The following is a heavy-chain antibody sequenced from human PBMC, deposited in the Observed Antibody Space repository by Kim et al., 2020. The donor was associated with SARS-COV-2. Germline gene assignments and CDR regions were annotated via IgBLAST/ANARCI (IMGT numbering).Heavy chain of an antibody. CDR1: GYTFTSYY. CDR3: ARESYYDSSGWLHAFDI. Sequence: ASVKVSCKASGYTFTSYYMHWVRQAPGQGLEWMGIINPSGGSTSYAQKFQGRVTMTRDTSTSTVYMELSSLRSEDTAVYYCARESYYDSSGWLHAFDIWGQGTMVTVSS. CDR2: INPSGGST. D-gene: IGHD3-22*01. V-gene: IGHV1-46*01. J-gene: IGHJ3*02.